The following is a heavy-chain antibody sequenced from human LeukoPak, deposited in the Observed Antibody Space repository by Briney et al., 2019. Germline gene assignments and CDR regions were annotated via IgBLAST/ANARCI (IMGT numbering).Heavy chain of an antibody. Sequence: GGSLRLYCAASKFTFSRYPMNWVRQAPGQGLEWVAYISGSGTAVYYADSVKGRFTISRDNAKNSLFLQMNSLRAEDTADYYCAREKFYDNSGYDYWGQGTLVTVSS. CDR1: KFTFSRYP. CDR3: AREKFYDNSGYDY. V-gene: IGHV3-48*03. D-gene: IGHD3-22*01. CDR2: ISGSGTAV. J-gene: IGHJ4*02.